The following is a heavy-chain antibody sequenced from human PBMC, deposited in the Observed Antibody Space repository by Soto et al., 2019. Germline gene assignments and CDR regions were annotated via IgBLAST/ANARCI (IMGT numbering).Heavy chain of an antibody. CDR2: ISSSGSTI. CDR3: ARGGFLETTGPYYYYYGMDV. Sequence: GGSLRLSCAASGFTFSDYYMSWIRQAPGKGLEWVSYISSSGSTIYYADSVKGRFTISRDNAKNSLYLQMNSLRAEDTAVYYCARGGFLETTGPYYYYYGMDVWGQGTTVTVSS. J-gene: IGHJ6*02. V-gene: IGHV3-11*01. D-gene: IGHD3-3*01. CDR1: GFTFSDYY.